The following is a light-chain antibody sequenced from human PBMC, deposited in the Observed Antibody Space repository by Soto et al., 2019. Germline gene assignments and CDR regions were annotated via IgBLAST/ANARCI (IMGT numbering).Light chain of an antibody. Sequence: VMTQSPDSLAVSLGERATIDCKSSQSLLYSSNTNNNKNYLAWYQQKPGQPPRLLIYWASTRASGVPDRFSGSGAGTDFTLTITHLQAEDVAVYYCQQYLITPVTFGGGTKVELK. J-gene: IGKJ4*01. V-gene: IGKV4-1*01. CDR2: WAS. CDR3: QQYLITPVT. CDR1: QSLLYSSNTNNNKNY.